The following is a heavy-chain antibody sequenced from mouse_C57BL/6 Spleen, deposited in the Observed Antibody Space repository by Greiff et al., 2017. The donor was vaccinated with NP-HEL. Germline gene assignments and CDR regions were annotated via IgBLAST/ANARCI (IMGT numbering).Heavy chain of an antibody. Sequence: EVQLQQSGPELVKPGASVKMSCKASGYTFTDYNMHWVKQSHGKSLEWIGYINPNNGGTSYNQKFKGKATLTVNKSSSTAYMELVSLTSVDSAVYYCARGITTVVATFDYWGQGTTLTVSS. CDR3: ARGITTVVATFDY. D-gene: IGHD1-1*01. J-gene: IGHJ2*01. CDR2: INPNNGGT. V-gene: IGHV1-22*01. CDR1: GYTFTDYN.